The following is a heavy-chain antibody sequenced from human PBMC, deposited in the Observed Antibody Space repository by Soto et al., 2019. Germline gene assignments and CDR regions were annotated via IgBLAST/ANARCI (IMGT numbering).Heavy chain of an antibody. Sequence: GGSLRLSCAASGFTFSDYYMSWIRQAPGKGLEWVSYISSSGSTIYYADSVKGRFTISRDNAKNSLYLQMNSLRAEDTAVYYCARARTTYDFWSGYYSDWFDPWGQGTLVTVSS. CDR3: ARARTTYDFWSGYYSDWFDP. D-gene: IGHD3-3*01. CDR2: ISSSGSTI. V-gene: IGHV3-11*01. J-gene: IGHJ5*02. CDR1: GFTFSDYY.